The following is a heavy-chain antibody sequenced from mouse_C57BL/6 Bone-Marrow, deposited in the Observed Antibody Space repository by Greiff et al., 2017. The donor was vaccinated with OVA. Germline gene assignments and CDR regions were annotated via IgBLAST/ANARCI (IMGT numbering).Heavy chain of an antibody. Sequence: QVQLKESGAELARPGASVKLSCKASGYTFTSSGISWVKQRTGQGLEWIGEIYPRSGNTYYNEKFKGKATLTADKSSSTAYMVLRILTSEDAAVYFCAGNYGYFDDWGQGTTLTVSS. CDR2: IYPRSGNT. CDR1: GYTFTSSG. D-gene: IGHD2-1*01. J-gene: IGHJ2*01. CDR3: AGNYGYFDD. V-gene: IGHV1-81*01.